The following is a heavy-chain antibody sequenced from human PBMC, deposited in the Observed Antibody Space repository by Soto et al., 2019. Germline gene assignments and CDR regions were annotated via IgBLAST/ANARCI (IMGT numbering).Heavy chain of an antibody. CDR2: IYYSGSI. CDR1: GGSISSVDYY. D-gene: IGHD6-6*01. CDR3: ARFQYSGSFDY. Sequence: QVQLQESGPGLVKPSQTLSLTCTVSGGSISSVDYYWSWIRQPPGKGLEWIGYIYYSGSIYYNPSLKSRVTISLDTSKNQFSLKLSSVTATDTAVYYCARFQYSGSFDYWGQGTLVTVSS. J-gene: IGHJ4*02. V-gene: IGHV4-30-4*01.